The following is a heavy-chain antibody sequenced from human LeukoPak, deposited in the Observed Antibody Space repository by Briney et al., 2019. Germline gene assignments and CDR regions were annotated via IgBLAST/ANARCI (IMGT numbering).Heavy chain of an antibody. Sequence: GAAVKVSCKASGYTFTSYGISWVRQAPGQGLEWRGWISAYNGNTNYAQKLQGRVTMTTDTSTSTAYMELRSLRSDDTAVYYCARGPDYYDSSGPIAYFDYWGQGTLVTVSS. CDR1: GYTFTSYG. CDR2: ISAYNGNT. J-gene: IGHJ4*02. V-gene: IGHV1-18*01. D-gene: IGHD3-22*01. CDR3: ARGPDYYDSSGPIAYFDY.